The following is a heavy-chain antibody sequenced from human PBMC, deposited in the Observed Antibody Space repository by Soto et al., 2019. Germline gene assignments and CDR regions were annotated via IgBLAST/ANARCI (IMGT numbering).Heavy chain of an antibody. CDR1: GYTFTSYY. CDR2: INPSGGST. D-gene: IGHD3-16*01. V-gene: IGHV1-46*01. CDR3: ARDFTFGGFDY. Sequence: ASVKVSCKASGYTFTSYYMHWVRQAPGQGLEWMGIINPSGGSTSYAQKIQGRVTMTRDTSMSTVYMELRSLRSDDTAVYYCARDFTFGGFDYWGQGTLVTVSS. J-gene: IGHJ4*02.